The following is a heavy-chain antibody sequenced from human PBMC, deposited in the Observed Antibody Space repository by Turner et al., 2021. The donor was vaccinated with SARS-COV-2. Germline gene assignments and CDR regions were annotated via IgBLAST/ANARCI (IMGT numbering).Heavy chain of an antibody. CDR1: GFTFSSYG. D-gene: IGHD3-10*01. J-gene: IGHJ3*02. CDR2: ICYDGSNK. Sequence: QVQLVESGGGVVQPGRSLRLSRAASGFTFSSYGMHWVRQAPGKGLEVVAVICYDGSNKSFADLVKGPFTMYIDNSKNALYLQMNSLRAEDTAVYYCARPPLPYVLPNSIDAFDIWGQGTMVTVSS. V-gene: IGHV3-33*01. CDR3: ARPPLPYVLPNSIDAFDI.